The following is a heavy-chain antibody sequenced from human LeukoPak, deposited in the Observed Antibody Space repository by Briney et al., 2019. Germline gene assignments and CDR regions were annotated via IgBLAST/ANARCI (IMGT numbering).Heavy chain of an antibody. CDR1: GGSFSGYY. J-gene: IGHJ4*02. V-gene: IGHV4-34*01. CDR2: INHSGST. CDR3: ARDPVGGSTIFDY. Sequence: NTSETLSLTCAVYGGSFSGYYWSWIRQPPGKGLEWIGEINHSGSTNYNPSLKSRVTISVDTSKNQFSLQLSSVTPEDTAVYYCARDPVGGSTIFDYWGQGTLVTVSS. D-gene: IGHD1-26*01.